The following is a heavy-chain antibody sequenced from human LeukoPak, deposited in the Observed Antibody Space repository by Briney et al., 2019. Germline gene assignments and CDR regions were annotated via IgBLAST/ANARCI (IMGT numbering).Heavy chain of an antibody. CDR2: INHSGST. V-gene: IGHV4-39*07. J-gene: IGHJ4*02. CDR1: GGSISNSSYY. CDR3: ARENSGSYREFDY. D-gene: IGHD1-26*01. Sequence: SETLSLTCTVSGGSISNSSYYWGWIRQPPGKGLEWIGEINHSGSTNYNPSLKSRVTISVDTSKNQFSLKLSSVTAADTAVFYCARENSGSYREFDYWGQGTLVTVSS.